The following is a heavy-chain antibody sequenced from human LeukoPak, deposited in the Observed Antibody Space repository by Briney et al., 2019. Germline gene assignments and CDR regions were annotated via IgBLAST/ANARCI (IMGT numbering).Heavy chain of an antibody. Sequence: GGSLRLSCAASGFTFSSYAMSWVHQAPGKGLEWVPAISGSGGSAYYADSVKGRFTISRDNSKNTLYLQMNSLRAEDTAVYYCAKEDCSSTSCYVIAFDIWGQGTMVTVSS. V-gene: IGHV3-23*01. CDR1: GFTFSSYA. CDR3: AKEDCSSTSCYVIAFDI. CDR2: ISGSGGSA. J-gene: IGHJ3*02. D-gene: IGHD2-2*01.